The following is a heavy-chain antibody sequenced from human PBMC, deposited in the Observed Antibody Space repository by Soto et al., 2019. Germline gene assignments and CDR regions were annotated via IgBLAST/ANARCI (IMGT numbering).Heavy chain of an antibody. Sequence: SETLSLTCAVYGGSFSGYYWSWIRQPPVKGLEWIGEINHSGSTNYNPSLKSRVTISVDTSKNQFSLKLSSVTAADTAVYYCASIAARRYYYYYYGMAVWGQGPTVTV. CDR3: ASIAARRYYYYYYGMAV. CDR2: INHSGST. V-gene: IGHV4-34*01. CDR1: GGSFSGYY. D-gene: IGHD6-6*01. J-gene: IGHJ6*02.